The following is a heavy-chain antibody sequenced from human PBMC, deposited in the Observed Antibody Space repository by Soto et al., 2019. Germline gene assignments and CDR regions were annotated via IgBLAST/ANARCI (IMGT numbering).Heavy chain of an antibody. CDR2: IYTSGST. CDR1: CGSISSYY. Sequence: QVQLQESGPGLVKPSETLSLTCTVSCGSISSYYWSWIRQPAGKGQEWIGRIYTSGSTNYNPSLKSRVTMSVDTAKNQFSLKLSCVTAADTAVYYCARDVGCSGGSCYSSWFDPWGQGTLVTVSS. CDR3: ARDVGCSGGSCYSSWFDP. V-gene: IGHV4-4*07. D-gene: IGHD2-15*01. J-gene: IGHJ5*02.